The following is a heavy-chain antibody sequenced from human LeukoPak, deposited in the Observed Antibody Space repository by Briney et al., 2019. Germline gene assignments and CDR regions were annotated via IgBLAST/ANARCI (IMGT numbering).Heavy chain of an antibody. CDR2: INPNSGGT. CDR1: GYTFTGYY. V-gene: IGHV1-2*02. Sequence: ASVKVSCKASGYTFTGYYMQWVRHAPGQGLEWMGWINPNSGGTSYAQKFQGRVTMTRDTSISTVYMELSRLTSDDTAVYYCARDYELGTPGTAYEYFDYWGQGTRVTVSS. J-gene: IGHJ4*02. D-gene: IGHD1-1*01. CDR3: ARDYELGTPGTAYEYFDY.